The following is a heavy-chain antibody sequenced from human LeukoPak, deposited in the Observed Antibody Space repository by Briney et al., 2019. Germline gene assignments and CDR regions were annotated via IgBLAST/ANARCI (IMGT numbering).Heavy chain of an antibody. CDR3: ATGPGDSSAFDI. J-gene: IGHJ3*02. CDR1: GYTFTSYG. V-gene: IGHV1-18*01. CDR2: ISAYNGNT. Sequence: ASVKVSCKASGYTFTSYGISWVRQAPGQGLEWMGWISAYNGNTNYAQKLQGRVTMTEDTSTDTAYMELSSLRSEDTAVYYCATGPGDSSAFDIWGQGTMVTVSS. D-gene: IGHD3-22*01.